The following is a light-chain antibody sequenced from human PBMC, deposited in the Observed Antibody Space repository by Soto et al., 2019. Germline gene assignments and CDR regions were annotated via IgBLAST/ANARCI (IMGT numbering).Light chain of an antibody. V-gene: IGLV1-40*01. Sequence: QSVLTQPPSVSGAPGQRVTISCTGSSSNIGAGYDVHWYQQLPGTAPKLLIYGNSNRPSGVPDRFSGSKSGTSASLAITGLQAEDEADYYCQSYDNSLSGSLYVFGTGTELTVL. J-gene: IGLJ1*01. CDR3: QSYDNSLSGSLYV. CDR2: GNS. CDR1: SSNIGAGYD.